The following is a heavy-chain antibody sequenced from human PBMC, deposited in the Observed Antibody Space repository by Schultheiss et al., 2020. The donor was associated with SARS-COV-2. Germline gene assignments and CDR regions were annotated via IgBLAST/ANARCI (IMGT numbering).Heavy chain of an antibody. CDR1: GGSISSGGYY. D-gene: IGHD3-3*01. J-gene: IGHJ4*02. Sequence: SETLSLTCTVSGGSISSGGYYWSWIRQPPGKGLEWIGNIYYSGSTNYNPSLKSRVTISVDTSKNQFSLKLSSVTAADTAVYYCARARRGWSGYYSAAIALDYWGQGTLVTVSS. CDR2: IYYSGST. CDR3: ARARRGWSGYYSAAIALDY. V-gene: IGHV4-61*08.